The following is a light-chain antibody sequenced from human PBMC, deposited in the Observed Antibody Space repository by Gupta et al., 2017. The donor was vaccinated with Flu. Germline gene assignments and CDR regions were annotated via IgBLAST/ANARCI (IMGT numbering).Light chain of an antibody. CDR2: RNN. J-gene: IGLJ3*02. V-gene: IGLV1-47*01. Sequence: QPVLTQPPSASGTPGQRVTISCSGSSSNIGSNYVYWYPQLPGTAPKLLIYRNNQRPSGVPDRFSGSKSGTSASLAISGLRSEDEADYYCAAWDDSLSGHWVFGGGTKLTVL. CDR3: AAWDDSLSGHWV. CDR1: SSNIGSNY.